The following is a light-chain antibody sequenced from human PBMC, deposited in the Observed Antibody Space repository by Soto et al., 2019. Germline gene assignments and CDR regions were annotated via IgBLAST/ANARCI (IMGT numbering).Light chain of an antibody. V-gene: IGLV1-44*01. Sequence: SVLTXPASASGAPGQRVSISCSGSSSNIESNTVYWYQQLLGMAPRLLIHTNDRRPSGVPDRSSGSKAGTSASLAIGGLQSEDEADYYCLAWDDSLNGNLFGTGSKVTVL. CDR3: LAWDDSLNGNL. CDR2: TND. J-gene: IGLJ1*01. CDR1: SSNIESNT.